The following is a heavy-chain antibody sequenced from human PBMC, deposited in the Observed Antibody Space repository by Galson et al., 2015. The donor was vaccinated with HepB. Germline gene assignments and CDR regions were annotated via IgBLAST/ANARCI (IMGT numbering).Heavy chain of an antibody. Sequence: SLRLSCAASGFTFSSYAMSWVRQAPGKGLEWVSAISGSGGSTYYADSVKGRFTISRDNSKNTLYLQMNSLRAEDTAVYYCTTDWGSGTHYIRAFDAWGQGTKVTVSS. CDR2: ISGSGGST. CDR3: TTDWGSGTHYIRAFDA. CDR1: GFTFSSYA. J-gene: IGHJ3*01. V-gene: IGHV3-23*01. D-gene: IGHD1-26*01.